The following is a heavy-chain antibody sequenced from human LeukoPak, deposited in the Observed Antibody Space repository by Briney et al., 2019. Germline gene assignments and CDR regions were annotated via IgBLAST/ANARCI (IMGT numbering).Heavy chain of an antibody. D-gene: IGHD6-13*01. Sequence: PSETLSLTCAVYGGSFSGYYWSWIRQPPGKGLEWIGEVNHSGITNYNPSLKRRVTMSVDTSKNQFSLKLSSVTAADTAVYYCARGEAAAGPMDYMDVWDTGATVTVSS. V-gene: IGHV4-34*01. CDR2: VNHSGIT. J-gene: IGHJ6*03. CDR3: ARGEAAAGPMDYMDV. CDR1: GGSFSGYY.